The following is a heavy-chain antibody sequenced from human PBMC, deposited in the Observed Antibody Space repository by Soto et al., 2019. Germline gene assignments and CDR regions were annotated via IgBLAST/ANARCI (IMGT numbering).Heavy chain of an antibody. J-gene: IGHJ6*03. D-gene: IGHD3-3*01. CDR1: GFSFNIYP. CDR3: LNAPPYESYSDMDV. V-gene: IGHV3-23*01. Sequence: GGSLRLSCAASGFSFNIYPMNWVRQAPGKGLECVSAISAGGGNTYYADSVKGRFTISRDNSKNTLYLQMNSLRADDTAVYYLLNAPPYESYSDMDVWGKRTTVTGSS. CDR2: ISAGGGNT.